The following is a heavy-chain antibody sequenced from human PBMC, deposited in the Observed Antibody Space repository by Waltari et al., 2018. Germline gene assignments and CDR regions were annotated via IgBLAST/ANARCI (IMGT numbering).Heavy chain of an antibody. V-gene: IGHV3-7*01. CDR2: IHKDGSEK. CDR3: VRDHWGPDY. J-gene: IGHJ4*02. D-gene: IGHD7-27*01. CDR1: GFTFTDYG. Sequence: EVHLVESGGGLVQPGGSLRLSCAASGFTFTDYGMSWGRQAPGKGPEWVANIHKDGSEKNYVDYVKGRFTISRDNAKDSVYLQMNSLRADDTAMYYCVRDHWGPDYWGQGTLVTVSS.